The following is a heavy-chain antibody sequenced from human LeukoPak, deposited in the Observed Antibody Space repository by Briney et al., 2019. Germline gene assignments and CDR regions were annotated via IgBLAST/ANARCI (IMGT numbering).Heavy chain of an antibody. D-gene: IGHD3-22*01. Sequence: GGSLRLSCAASGFAFSSYTMSWVRQAPGKGLEWVSAISRSGDTTYYADSVRGRFTISRDNSKNTLYLQMNSLRAEDTAVYYCAKSSGYYSFYFDYWGQGTLVTVSP. CDR2: ISRSGDTT. V-gene: IGHV3-23*01. CDR1: GFAFSSYT. CDR3: AKSSGYYSFYFDY. J-gene: IGHJ4*02.